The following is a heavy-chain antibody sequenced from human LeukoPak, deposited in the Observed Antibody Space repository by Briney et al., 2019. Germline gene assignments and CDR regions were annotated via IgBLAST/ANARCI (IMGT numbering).Heavy chain of an antibody. CDR2: ISGSGGST. Sequence: PGGSLRLSCAASGFTFSSYAMSWVRQAPGKGLEWVSAISGSGGSTYYADSVEGRFTITRGNSKNTLYLQMNSLRAEDTAVYYCAKEVGDTAMVPLGYWGQGTLVTVSS. CDR3: AKEVGDTAMVPLGY. CDR1: GFTFSSYA. V-gene: IGHV3-23*01. J-gene: IGHJ4*02. D-gene: IGHD5-18*01.